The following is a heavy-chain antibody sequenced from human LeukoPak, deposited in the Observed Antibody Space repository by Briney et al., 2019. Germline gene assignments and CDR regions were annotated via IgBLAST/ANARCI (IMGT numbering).Heavy chain of an antibody. CDR3: AHRRAYYYDSSGDY. CDR2: INHSGST. D-gene: IGHD3-22*01. V-gene: IGHV4-34*01. J-gene: IGHJ4*02. Sequence: SETLSLTCAVYGGSFSGYYWSWIRQPPGKGLEWIGEINHSGSTNYNPSLKSRVTISVDTSKNQFSLKLSSVTAADTAVYYCAHRRAYYYDSSGDYWGQGTLVTVSS. CDR1: GGSFSGYY.